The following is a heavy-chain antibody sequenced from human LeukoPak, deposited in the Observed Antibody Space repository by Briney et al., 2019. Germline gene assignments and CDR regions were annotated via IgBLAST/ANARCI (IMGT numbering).Heavy chain of an antibody. CDR2: ISTSGST. CDR3: ASVVSGGPLDY. J-gene: IGHJ4*02. D-gene: IGHD2-21*01. Sequence: SETLSLTCTVSGGLISSYYGSWLRQPAGKGLEGIGRISTSGSTNYNPSLKSRVTMSVDTSKRQFSLKLSSVTAADTAVYYWASVVSGGPLDYGGQGTLVTVSS. CDR1: GGLISSYY. V-gene: IGHV4-4*07.